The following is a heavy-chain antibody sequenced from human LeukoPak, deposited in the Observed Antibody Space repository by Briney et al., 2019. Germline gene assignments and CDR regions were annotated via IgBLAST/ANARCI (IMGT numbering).Heavy chain of an antibody. D-gene: IGHD5-12*01. CDR2: INHSGST. Sequence: PSETLSLTCAVYGGSFSGYYWSWIRQPPGKGLEWIGEINHSGSTNYNPSLKSRVTISVDTSKNQFSLKLSSVTAADTAVYYCAREIYRGYPYNDYRGQGTLVTVSS. J-gene: IGHJ4*02. CDR1: GGSFSGYY. V-gene: IGHV4-34*01. CDR3: AREIYRGYPYNDY.